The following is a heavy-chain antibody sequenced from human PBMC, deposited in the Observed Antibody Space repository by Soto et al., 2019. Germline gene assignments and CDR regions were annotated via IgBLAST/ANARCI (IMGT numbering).Heavy chain of an antibody. CDR2: IYYSGST. V-gene: IGHV4-31*03. D-gene: IGHD5-12*01. CDR3: ARGGYKGGRQD. J-gene: IGHJ4*02. Sequence: SETLSLTCTVSGGSISSGGYYWSWIRQHPGKGLEWIGYIYYSGSTYYNPSLKSRVTISVDTSKNQFSLKLSSVTAADTAVYYCARGGYKGGRQDWGQGTLVTVSS. CDR1: GGSISSGGYY.